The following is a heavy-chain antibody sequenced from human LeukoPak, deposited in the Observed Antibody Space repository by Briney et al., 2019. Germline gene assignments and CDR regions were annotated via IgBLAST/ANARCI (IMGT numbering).Heavy chain of an antibody. J-gene: IGHJ4*02. V-gene: IGHV3-30*04. CDR1: GFTFSTYT. CDR2: ISYDGVNK. Sequence: GGSLRLSCAASGFTFSTYTIHWVRRAPGKGLEWVSVISYDGVNKYYANSVKGRFTISRDNSKNTLYLQMNGLRAEDTAVYYCARGPYGSGTNLDYWGQGTLVTVSS. CDR3: ARGPYGSGTNLDY. D-gene: IGHD3-10*01.